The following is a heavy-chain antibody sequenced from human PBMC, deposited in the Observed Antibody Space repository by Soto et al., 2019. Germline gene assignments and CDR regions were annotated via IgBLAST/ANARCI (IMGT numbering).Heavy chain of an antibody. Sequence: SETLSLTCAVYGGSFSGYYWTWIRQPPGKGLEWIGEINYSGTTNYNPSLKSRVTISVDTSKNQFSLKLSSVTAADTAMYYCENIVATKKYDYWSQGTLVTVSS. CDR2: INYSGTT. CDR3: ENIVATKKYDY. J-gene: IGHJ4*02. D-gene: IGHD5-12*01. CDR1: GGSFSGYY. V-gene: IGHV4-34*01.